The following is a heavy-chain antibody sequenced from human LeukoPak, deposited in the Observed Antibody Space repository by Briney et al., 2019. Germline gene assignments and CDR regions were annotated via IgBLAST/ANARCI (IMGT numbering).Heavy chain of an antibody. V-gene: IGHV3-21*01. CDR3: ARTPVLRYFDWLLEYYFDY. CDR2: ISGSSSYI. J-gene: IGHJ4*02. D-gene: IGHD3-9*01. Sequence: GGSLRLSCAASGFTFSTYNMNWVRQAPGKGLEWVSSISGSSSYIYYADSVKGRFSISRDNAKNSLYLQMNSLRAEDTAVYYCARTPVLRYFDWLLEYYFDYWGQGTLVTVSS. CDR1: GFTFSTYN.